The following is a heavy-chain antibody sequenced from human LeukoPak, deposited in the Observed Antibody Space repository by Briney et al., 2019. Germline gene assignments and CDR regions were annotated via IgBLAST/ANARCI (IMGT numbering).Heavy chain of an antibody. CDR3: ARAFAGAAHDY. CDR2: IYTSGST. J-gene: IGHJ4*02. Sequence: PSETLSLTCTVSGGSISSGSYYWSCIRHPAGKGLDGIGRIYTSGSTNYNPSLKSRVTISVDTSKNQFSLKLSSVTAADTAVYYCARAFAGAAHDYWGQGTLVTVSS. V-gene: IGHV4-61*02. D-gene: IGHD3-16*01. CDR1: GGSISSGSYY.